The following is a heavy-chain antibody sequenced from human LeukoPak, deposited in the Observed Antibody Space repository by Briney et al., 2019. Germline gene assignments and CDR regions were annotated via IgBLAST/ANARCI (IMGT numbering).Heavy chain of an antibody. CDR2: IFYVGST. J-gene: IGHJ3*02. CDR1: GDSIGSHY. D-gene: IGHD3-22*01. V-gene: IGHV4-59*11. CDR3: ARDYYDSRGEAFDI. Sequence: SETLSLTCTVSGDSIGSHYWSWIRQPPGKGLEWIGYIFYVGSTNYNPSLKSRVTISVDTSKNQFSLKLNSVTAADTSVYYCARDYYDSRGEAFDIWGQGTMVTVSS.